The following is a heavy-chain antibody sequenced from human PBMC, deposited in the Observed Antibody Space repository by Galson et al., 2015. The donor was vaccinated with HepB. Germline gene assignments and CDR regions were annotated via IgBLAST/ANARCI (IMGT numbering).Heavy chain of an antibody. Sequence: SVKVSCKASGYTFTGYYMHWVRQAPGQGLEWMGRINPNSGGTNYAQKFQGRVTMTRDTSISTAYMELSRLRSDDTAVYYCAKEGGYCSGGSCRRFAGAFDIWGQGTMVTVSS. V-gene: IGHV1-2*06. J-gene: IGHJ3*02. D-gene: IGHD2-15*01. CDR1: GYTFTGYY. CDR3: AKEGGYCSGGSCRRFAGAFDI. CDR2: INPNSGGT.